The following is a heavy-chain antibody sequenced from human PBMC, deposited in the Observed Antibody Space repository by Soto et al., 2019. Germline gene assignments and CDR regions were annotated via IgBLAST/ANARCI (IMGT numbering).Heavy chain of an antibody. CDR3: AKDRLYGDFDY. V-gene: IGHV3-30*18. CDR2: ISYDGSNK. CDR1: GFTFSSYG. D-gene: IGHD4-17*01. Sequence: PGGSLRLSCAASGFTFSSYGMHWVRQAPGKGLEWVAVISYDGSNKYYADSVKGRFTISRDNSKNTLYLQMNSLRVEDTAVYYCAKDRLYGDFDYGGQGTLVTV. J-gene: IGHJ4*02.